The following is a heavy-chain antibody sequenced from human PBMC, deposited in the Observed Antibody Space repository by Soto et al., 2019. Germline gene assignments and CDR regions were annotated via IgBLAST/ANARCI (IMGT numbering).Heavy chain of an antibody. Sequence: PGESLKISCKGSGYSFNSYWIGWVRQMPGKGLEWMGIIYPGDSDTKYSPSFQGQVTISADKSISTAYLQWSSLKASDTAMYYCARHGFGYGGSSSGRGLDYWGQGTLVTVSS. D-gene: IGHD2-15*01. CDR1: GYSFNSYW. CDR2: IYPGDSDT. V-gene: IGHV5-51*01. J-gene: IGHJ4*02. CDR3: ARHGFGYGGSSSGRGLDY.